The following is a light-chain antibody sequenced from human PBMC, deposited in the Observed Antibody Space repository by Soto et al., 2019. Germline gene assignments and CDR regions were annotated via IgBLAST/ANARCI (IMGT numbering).Light chain of an antibody. CDR3: QLYGPLQRFT. J-gene: IGKJ3*01. CDR2: DAS. V-gene: IGKV3-20*01. CDR1: QSVSSY. Sequence: EIVMTQTPATLSVSPWERATLSCRASQSVSSYLAWYQQKPGQAPRLLIYDASNRATGIPERFTGGGSGTDFTLTISRLEPEDFAVYFCQLYGPLQRFTFGPGTKVDIK.